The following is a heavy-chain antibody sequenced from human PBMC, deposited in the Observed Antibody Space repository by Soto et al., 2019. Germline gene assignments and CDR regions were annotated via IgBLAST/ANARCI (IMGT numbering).Heavy chain of an antibody. CDR2: IRSKANSYAT. V-gene: IGHV3-73*01. CDR1: GVTFSGSA. D-gene: IGHD3-22*01. J-gene: IGHJ4*02. Sequence: SLRLSCAASGVTFSGSAMHWVRQASGKGLEWVGRIRSKANSYATAYATSVKGRFTISRDDSKNTAYLQMNSLKTEDTAVYYCVRATYFSDSSGYTRCFDYWGQGTLVTVSS. CDR3: VRATYFSDSSGYTRCFDY.